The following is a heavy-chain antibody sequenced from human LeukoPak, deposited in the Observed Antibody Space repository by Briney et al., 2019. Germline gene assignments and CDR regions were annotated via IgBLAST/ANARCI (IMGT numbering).Heavy chain of an antibody. V-gene: IGHV4-34*01. J-gene: IGHJ6*02. Sequence: KPSETPSLTCGVYGWSFSGYYWSWIRQPPGKAVEGIGEINHSGSTNYNPSLKSRVTISVDTSKNQFSLKLSSVTAADTAVYYCARPALPTDGMDVWGQGTTVTVSS. CDR1: GWSFSGYY. CDR2: INHSGST. CDR3: ARPALPTDGMDV.